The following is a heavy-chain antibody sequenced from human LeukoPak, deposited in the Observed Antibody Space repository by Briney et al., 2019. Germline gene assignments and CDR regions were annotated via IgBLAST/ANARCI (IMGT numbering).Heavy chain of an antibody. V-gene: IGHV1-2*02. D-gene: IGHD2-2*01. J-gene: IGHJ5*02. CDR2: INPNSGGT. CDR1: GYTFTSYD. Sequence: ASVKVSCKTSGYTFTSYDINWMRQATGQGLEWMGWINPNSGGTNYAQKFQGRVTMTRDTSISTAYMELSRLRSDDTAVYYCARGYCSSTNCFNWFDPWGQGTLVTVSS. CDR3: ARGYCSSTNCFNWFDP.